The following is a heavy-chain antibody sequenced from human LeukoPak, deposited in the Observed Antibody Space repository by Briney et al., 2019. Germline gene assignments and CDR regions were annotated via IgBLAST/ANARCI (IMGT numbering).Heavy chain of an antibody. CDR2: ISSSSSYI. CDR3: AREDSTIFGVVIEFGWFDP. CDR1: GFTFSSYS. V-gene: IGHV3-21*01. D-gene: IGHD3-3*01. J-gene: IGHJ5*02. Sequence: GGSLRLSCAASGFTFSSYSMNWVRQAPGKGLEWVSSISSSSSYIYYADSAKGRFTISRDNAKNTLYLQMNSLRAEDTAVYYCAREDSTIFGVVIEFGWFDPWGQGTLVTVSS.